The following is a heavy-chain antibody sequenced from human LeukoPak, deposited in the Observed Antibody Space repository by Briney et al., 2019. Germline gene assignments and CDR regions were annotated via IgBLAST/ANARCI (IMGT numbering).Heavy chain of an antibody. CDR3: ARRCHYDFWSGYCAVDY. Sequence: GGSLRLSCAASGFTFSSYWMSWVRQAPGKGLEWVANIKQDGSENYYVDSVKGRFTISRDNAKNSLYLQMNSLRAEDTAVYYCARRCHYDFWSGYCAVDYWGQGPLVTVSS. D-gene: IGHD3-3*01. J-gene: IGHJ4*02. CDR1: GFTFSSYW. V-gene: IGHV3-7*01. CDR2: IKQDGSEN.